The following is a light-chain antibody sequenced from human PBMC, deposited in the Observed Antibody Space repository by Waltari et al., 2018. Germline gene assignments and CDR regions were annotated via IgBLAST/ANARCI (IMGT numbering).Light chain of an antibody. V-gene: IGLV2-11*01. Sequence: QSALTQPRSVSGSPGQSVTFSCTGTSNDVGGYNHVPSYQQSPGKAPKLMIYDVFNRPSGVPVRSSGSKSGNPASLTISGLQADDEADYYCCSYAGSYTVLFGGGTKLTVL. J-gene: IGLJ2*01. CDR3: CSYAGSYTVL. CDR2: DVF. CDR1: SNDVGGYNH.